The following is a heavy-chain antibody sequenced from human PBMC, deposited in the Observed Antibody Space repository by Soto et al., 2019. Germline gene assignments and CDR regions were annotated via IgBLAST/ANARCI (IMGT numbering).Heavy chain of an antibody. D-gene: IGHD2-2*01. CDR1: GYTFSKYW. CDR3: ARLGYCSSTSCYYGMDV. J-gene: IGHJ6*02. V-gene: IGHV5-51*01. Sequence: GESLKISCQASGYTFSKYWIAWVRQMPGKGLEYVGIVYPGDSDTRYSPSFQGQVTISVDTSTSTAYMQWNSLKASDTAMYYCARLGYCSSTSCYYGMDVWGQGTTVTVSS. CDR2: VYPGDSDT.